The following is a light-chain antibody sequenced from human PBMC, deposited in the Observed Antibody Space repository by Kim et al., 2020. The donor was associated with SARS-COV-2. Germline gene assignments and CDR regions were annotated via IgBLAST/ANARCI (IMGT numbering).Light chain of an antibody. CDR3: CSYAGRYTWV. J-gene: IGLJ3*02. CDR2: DVT. V-gene: IGLV2-11*03. Sequence: GQSVTISCTRTSIDVGGYDYVSWYQQYPAKAPKLMIYDVTKRPSGVPDRFSGSRSGNTASLTISGLQAEDEAEYYCCSYAGRYTWVFGGRTQLTVL. CDR1: SIDVGGYDY.